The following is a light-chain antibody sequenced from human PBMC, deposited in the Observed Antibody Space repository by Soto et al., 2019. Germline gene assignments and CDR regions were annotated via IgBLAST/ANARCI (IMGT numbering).Light chain of an antibody. CDR1: SSDIGAYNS. CDR3: SSYTRGNTYV. Sequence: QSALTQPASVSGSPGQSITISCTGTSSDIGAYNSVSWYQQHPRKAPKLMIYEVTNRPSEISNRFSGSKSVNTASLTISGLQAEDEGDYYCSSYTRGNTYVFGSGTKVTVL. J-gene: IGLJ1*01. V-gene: IGLV2-14*01. CDR2: EVT.